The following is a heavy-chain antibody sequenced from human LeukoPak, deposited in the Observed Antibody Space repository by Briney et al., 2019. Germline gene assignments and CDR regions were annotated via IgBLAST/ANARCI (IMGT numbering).Heavy chain of an antibody. CDR3: ARVVCCGGQRLNWFDP. Sequence: ASVKVSCKASGYTFTGYYMHWVRQAPGRGLEWMGRINPNSGGTNYAQKFQGRVTMTRDTSISTAYMELSRLRSDDTAVYYCARVVCCGGQRLNWFDPWGQGTLVTVSS. V-gene: IGHV1-2*06. J-gene: IGHJ5*02. CDR2: INPNSGGT. D-gene: IGHD2-21*01. CDR1: GYTFTGYY.